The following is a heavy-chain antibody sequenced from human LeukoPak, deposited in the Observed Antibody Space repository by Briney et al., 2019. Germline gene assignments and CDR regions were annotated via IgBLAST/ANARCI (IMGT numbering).Heavy chain of an antibody. J-gene: IGHJ4*02. CDR2: ISSSSSYI. Sequence: GGSLRLSCAASGFTFSSYSMNWVRQALGKGLEWVSSISSSSSYIYYADSVKGRFTISRDNAKNSLYLQMNSLRAEDTAVYYCARSPEYSSSPAYDYWGQGTLVTVSS. CDR3: ARSPEYSSSPAYDY. V-gene: IGHV3-21*01. CDR1: GFTFSSYS. D-gene: IGHD6-6*01.